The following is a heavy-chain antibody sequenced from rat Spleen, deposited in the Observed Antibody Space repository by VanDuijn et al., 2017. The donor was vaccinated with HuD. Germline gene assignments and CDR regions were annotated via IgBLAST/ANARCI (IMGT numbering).Heavy chain of an antibody. Sequence: EVQLQESGPGLVKPSQSLSLTCSVTEYSISSSYRWNWIRKFPGNKLEWIGHISYSGSTSYNPSLKSRISITRDTSKNQFFLQLNSVTTEDTATYYCARGAGYVLDAWGQGASVTVSS. V-gene: IGHV3-1*01. CDR1: EYSISSSY. J-gene: IGHJ4*01. D-gene: IGHD1-4*01. CDR3: ARGAGYVLDA. CDR2: ISYSGST.